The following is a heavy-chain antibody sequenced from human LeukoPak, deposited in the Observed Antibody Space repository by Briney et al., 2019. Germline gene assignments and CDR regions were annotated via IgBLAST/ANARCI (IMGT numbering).Heavy chain of an antibody. J-gene: IGHJ5*02. V-gene: IGHV4-34*01. CDR1: GGSFSGYY. CDR2: INHSGST. CDR3: ARGGSYCSGGSCYLSRPNWFDP. Sequence: PSETLSLTCAVYGGSFSGYYWSWIRQPPGKGLEWIGEINHSGSTNYNPSLRSRVTISVDTSKNQFSLKLSSVTAADTAVYYCARGGSYCSGGSCYLSRPNWFDPWGQGTLVTVSS. D-gene: IGHD2-15*01.